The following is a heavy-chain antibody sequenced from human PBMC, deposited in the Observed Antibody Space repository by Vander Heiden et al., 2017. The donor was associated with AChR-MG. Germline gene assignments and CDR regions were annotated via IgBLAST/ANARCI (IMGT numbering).Heavy chain of an antibody. V-gene: IGHV1-69*01. CDR3: ARAPLGGYSGDDMGDYFDY. J-gene: IGHJ4*02. D-gene: IGHD5-12*01. Sequence: QVQLVQSGAEVKKPGSSVKVSCKASVGTFSSYAISWVRQAPGQGLEWMGGIIPIFGTANYAQKFHGRVTITADESTSTAYMELSSLRSEDTAVYYCARAPLGGYSGDDMGDYFDYWGQGTLVTVSS. CDR2: IIPIFGTA. CDR1: VGTFSSYA.